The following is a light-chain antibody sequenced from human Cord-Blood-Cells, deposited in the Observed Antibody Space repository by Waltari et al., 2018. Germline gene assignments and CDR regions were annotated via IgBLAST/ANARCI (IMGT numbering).Light chain of an antibody. V-gene: IGLV2-14*01. Sequence: QSALPQPASVSGCPGQSVTISCTGTSSDVGGYNYASCYQQHPGKARKLMIYDVSKRPSGVSNRFSGAKSGNTASLTISGLQAEVEADYYCSSYTSSSSLCVFGTGTKVTGL. CDR1: SSDVGGYNY. CDR2: DVS. J-gene: IGLJ1*01. CDR3: SSYTSSSSLCV.